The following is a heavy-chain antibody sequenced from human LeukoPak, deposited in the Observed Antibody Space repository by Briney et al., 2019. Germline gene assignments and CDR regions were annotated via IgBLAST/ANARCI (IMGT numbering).Heavy chain of an antibody. D-gene: IGHD3-22*01. J-gene: IGHJ3*02. CDR3: ASLENYYDSSGYLVTDAFDI. CDR2: ISAYNGNT. V-gene: IGHV1-18*01. Sequence: ASVKVSCKASGYTFTSYGISWVRQAPGQGLEWMGWISAYNGNTNYAQKIQGRVTMTTDTSTSTAYKELRSLRSDDTAVYYCASLENYYDSSGYLVTDAFDIWGQGKMVTVSS. CDR1: GYTFTSYG.